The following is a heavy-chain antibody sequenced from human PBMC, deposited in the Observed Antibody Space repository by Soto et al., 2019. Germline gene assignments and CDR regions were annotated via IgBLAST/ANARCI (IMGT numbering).Heavy chain of an antibody. Sequence: QVQLVQSGAEVKKPGASVKVSCKASGYTFTSYGINWVRQAPGQGLEWMGWISAYNGHTNYAQKLQGRVTMPTDTSTSTAYMELRSLRSDDTAVYYCARGVPDYYGSGSYYSTHYYYGMDVWGQGTTVTVSS. J-gene: IGHJ6*02. CDR3: ARGVPDYYGSGSYYSTHYYYGMDV. V-gene: IGHV1-18*01. D-gene: IGHD3-10*01. CDR2: ISAYNGHT. CDR1: GYTFTSYG.